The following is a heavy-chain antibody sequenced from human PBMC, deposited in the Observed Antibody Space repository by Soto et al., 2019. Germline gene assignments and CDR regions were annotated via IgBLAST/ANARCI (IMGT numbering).Heavy chain of an antibody. CDR2: ISSSGSTI. CDR3: AGYYDSSGYYSVDY. CDR1: GFTFSDYY. D-gene: IGHD3-22*01. Sequence: PGGSLRLSCAASGFTFSDYYMSWIRQAPGKGLEWVSYISSSGSTIYYADSVKGRFTISRDNAKNSLYLQMNSLRAEDTAVYYCAGYYDSSGYYSVDYWGQGTLVTVSS. J-gene: IGHJ4*02. V-gene: IGHV3-11*01.